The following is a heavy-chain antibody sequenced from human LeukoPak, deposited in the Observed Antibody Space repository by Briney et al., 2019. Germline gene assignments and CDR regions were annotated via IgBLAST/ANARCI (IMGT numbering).Heavy chain of an antibody. J-gene: IGHJ3*02. V-gene: IGHV3-21*01. CDR1: GFTFSSYS. CDR2: ISSSSSHI. D-gene: IGHD4-17*01. Sequence: EGSLRLSCAASGFTFSSYSMNWVRQAPGKGLEWVSSISSSSSHIYYADSVKGRFTISRDNAKNSLYLQMNSLRAEDTAVYYCAREDDYGDRGDAFDIWGQGTMVTVSS. CDR3: AREDDYGDRGDAFDI.